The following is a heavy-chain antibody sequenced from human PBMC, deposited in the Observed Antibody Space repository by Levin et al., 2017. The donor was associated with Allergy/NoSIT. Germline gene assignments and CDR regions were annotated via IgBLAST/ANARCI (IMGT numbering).Heavy chain of an antibody. V-gene: IGHV3-13*01. CDR1: GFTFSNSD. Sequence: GGSLRLSCAASGFTFSNSDMHWVRQATGKGLEWVAAIGTTDDTYYPGSVKGRFTISRDNSKNTLYLQMNSLRAEDTAVYYCAKDWDNHDAFDIWGQGTMVTVSS. J-gene: IGHJ3*02. CDR3: AKDWDNHDAFDI. D-gene: IGHD1-26*01. CDR2: IGTTDDT.